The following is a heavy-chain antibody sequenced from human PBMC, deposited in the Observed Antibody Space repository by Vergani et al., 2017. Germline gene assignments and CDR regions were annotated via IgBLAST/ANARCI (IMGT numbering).Heavy chain of an antibody. J-gene: IGHJ6*02. CDR1: GYTFTSYY. CDR3: ARDRFRGDYYYGMDV. D-gene: IGHD3-10*01. CDR2: INPSGGST. V-gene: IGHV1-46*01. Sequence: QVQLVQSGAEVKKPGASVKVSCKASGYTFTSYYMHRVRQAPGQGLEWMGIINPSGGSTSYAQKFQGRVTMTRDTSTSTVYMELSSLRSEDTAVYYCARDRFRGDYYYGMDVWGQGTTVTVSS.